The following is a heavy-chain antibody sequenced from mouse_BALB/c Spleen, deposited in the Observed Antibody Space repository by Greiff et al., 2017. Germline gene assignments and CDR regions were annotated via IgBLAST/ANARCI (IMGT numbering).Heavy chain of an antibody. D-gene: IGHD1-2*01. Sequence: QVQLKQSGPGLVQPSQSLSITCTVSGFSLTSYGVHWVRQPPGKGLEWLVVIWSDGSTTYNSALKSRLSISKDNSKSQVFLKMNSLQTDDTAMYYCARHITTATYAMDYWGQGTSVTVSS. J-gene: IGHJ4*01. CDR3: ARHITTATYAMDY. CDR1: GFSLTSYG. V-gene: IGHV2-6*02. CDR2: IWSDGST.